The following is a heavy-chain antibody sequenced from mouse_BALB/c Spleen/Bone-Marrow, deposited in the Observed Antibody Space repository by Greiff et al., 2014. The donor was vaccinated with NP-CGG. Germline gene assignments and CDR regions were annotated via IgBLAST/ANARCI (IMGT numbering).Heavy chain of an antibody. CDR2: ISNGGGST. J-gene: IGHJ4*01. Sequence: EVKLVESGGGLVQPGGSLKLSCAASGFTFSSYTMSWVRQTPEKRLEGVAYISNGGGSTYYPDTVKGRFTISRDNAKNTLYLQMSSLKSEDTAMYYCARHGYYGSRAMDYWGQGTSVTVSS. CDR1: GFTFSSYT. CDR3: ARHGYYGSRAMDY. D-gene: IGHD1-1*01. V-gene: IGHV5-12-2*01.